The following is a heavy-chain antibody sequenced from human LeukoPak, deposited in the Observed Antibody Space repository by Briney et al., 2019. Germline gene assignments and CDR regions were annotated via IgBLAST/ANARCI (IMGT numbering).Heavy chain of an antibody. CDR2: INHSGST. CDR3: VGRRGDGDYRPEF. Sequence: SETLSLTCAVYGGSFSGYYWSWIRQPPGKGLEWIGEINHSGSTNYNPSLKSRVTISVDTPKNQFSLTLTSVTAADTSVYYCVGRRGDGDYRPEFWGHGTLVTVSS. D-gene: IGHD4-17*01. V-gene: IGHV4-34*01. CDR1: GGSFSGYY. J-gene: IGHJ4*01.